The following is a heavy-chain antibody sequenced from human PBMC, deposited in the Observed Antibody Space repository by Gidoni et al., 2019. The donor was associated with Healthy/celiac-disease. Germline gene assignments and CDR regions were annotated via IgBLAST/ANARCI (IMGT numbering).Heavy chain of an antibody. Sequence: QVQLVQSGAEVKKPGSSVTVSCKASGGTFSSYAISGVRQAPGQGLEWRGGIIPIFGTANYAQKFQGRVTITADDSTSTAYMELSSLRSEDTAVYYCAREPAGWRKYYYYMGVWGKGTTVTVSS. CDR3: AREPAGWRKYYYYMGV. CDR1: GGTFSSYA. V-gene: IGHV1-69*01. J-gene: IGHJ6*03. CDR2: IIPIFGTA.